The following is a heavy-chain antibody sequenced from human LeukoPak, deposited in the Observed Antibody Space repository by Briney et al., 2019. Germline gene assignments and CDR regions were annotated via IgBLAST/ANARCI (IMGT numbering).Heavy chain of an antibody. V-gene: IGHV1-69*05. D-gene: IGHD6-13*01. CDR1: GGTFGSYA. J-gene: IGHJ4*02. CDR3: AREALAAAGRKSSFDY. CDR2: IIPIFGTA. Sequence: GASVKVSCKASGGTFGSYAISWVRQAPGQGLEWMGGIIPIFGTANYAQKLQGRVTMTTDTSTSTAYMELRSLRSDDTAVYYCAREALAAAGRKSSFDYWGQGTLVTVSS.